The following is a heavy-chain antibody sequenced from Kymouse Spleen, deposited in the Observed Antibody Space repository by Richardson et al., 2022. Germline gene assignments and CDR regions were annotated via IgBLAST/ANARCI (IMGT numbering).Heavy chain of an antibody. CDR3: ARRLLWSEDFDP. CDR2: IYYSGST. CDR1: GGSISSYY. V-gene: IGHV4-59*01. Sequence: QVQLQESGPGLVKPSETLSLTCTVSGGSISSYYWSWIRQPPGKGLEWIGYIYYSGSTNYNPSLKSRVTISVDTSKNQFSLKLSSVTAADTAVYYCARRLLWSEDFDPWGQGTLVTVSS. D-gene: IGHD3-10*01. J-gene: IGHJ5*02.